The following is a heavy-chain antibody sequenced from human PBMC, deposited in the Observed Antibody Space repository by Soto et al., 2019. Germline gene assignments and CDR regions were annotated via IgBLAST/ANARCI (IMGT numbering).Heavy chain of an antibody. J-gene: IGHJ3*02. CDR1: GFSLSTSGVG. V-gene: IGHV2-5*01. CDR3: AHGTVTQSEDAFDI. D-gene: IGHD4-17*01. CDR2: IYWNDDK. Sequence: QITLKESGPTLVKPTQTLTLTCTFSGFSLSTSGVGVGWIRQPPGKALEWLALIYWNDDKRYSPSLKSRLTITKDTSKNQVVLTMTNMDPVDTATYYCAHGTVTQSEDAFDIWGQGTMVTVSS.